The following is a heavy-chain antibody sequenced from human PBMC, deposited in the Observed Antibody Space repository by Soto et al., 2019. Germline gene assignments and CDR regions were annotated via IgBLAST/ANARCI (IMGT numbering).Heavy chain of an antibody. CDR3: AKEPEYYYDSSGYWVLY. CDR2: ISGSGGST. J-gene: IGHJ4*03. CDR1: GFTFSSYA. Sequence: GGSLRLSCAASGFTFSSYAMSWVRQAPGKGLEWVSAISGSGGSTYYADSVKGRFTISRDNSKNTLYLQMNSLRAEDTAVYYCAKEPEYYYDSSGYWVLYWGQGTMVTVSS. V-gene: IGHV3-23*01. D-gene: IGHD3-22*01.